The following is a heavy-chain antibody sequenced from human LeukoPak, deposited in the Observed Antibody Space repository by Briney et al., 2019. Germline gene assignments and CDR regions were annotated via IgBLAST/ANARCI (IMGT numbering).Heavy chain of an antibody. J-gene: IGHJ4*02. V-gene: IGHV3-74*01. CDR3: ARASYFDY. CDR2: INSYGSIT. Sequence: GGSLRLSCAVSGFTFSNYWMHWVRQAPGQGLVWVSRINSYGSITSYADSVKGRFTISRDNSKNTLYLQMNSLRAEDTAVYYCARASYFDYWGQGTLVTVSS. CDR1: GFTFSNYW.